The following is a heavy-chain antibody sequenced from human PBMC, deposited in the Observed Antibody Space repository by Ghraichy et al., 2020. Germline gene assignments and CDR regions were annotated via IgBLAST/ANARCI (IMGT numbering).Heavy chain of an antibody. CDR1: GFTFSSYS. CDR2: ISSSSSYI. D-gene: IGHD3-22*01. V-gene: IGHV3-21*01. Sequence: GGSLRLSCAASGFTFSSYSMNWVRQAPGKGLEWVSSISSSSSYIYYADSVKGRFTISRDNAKNSLYLQMNSLRAEDTAVYYCARDATYYYDSSGQLGYWGPGPLVTVSS. J-gene: IGHJ4*01. CDR3: ARDATYYYDSSGQLGY.